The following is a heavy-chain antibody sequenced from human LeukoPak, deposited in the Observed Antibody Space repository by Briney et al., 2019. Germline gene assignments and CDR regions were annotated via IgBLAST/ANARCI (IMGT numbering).Heavy chain of an antibody. V-gene: IGHV3-21*01. D-gene: IGHD3-22*01. Sequence: GGSPRLSCEGSEFTFRNYSLNWVRQAPGKGLEWVSSISSSSSYKYYVDSVKGRFTISRDNAKKSLYLQMNSLRAEDTAIYYCARAPVIVMHDWYFDLWGRGTLVTVSS. CDR1: EFTFRNYS. CDR2: ISSSSSYK. J-gene: IGHJ2*01. CDR3: ARAPVIVMHDWYFDL.